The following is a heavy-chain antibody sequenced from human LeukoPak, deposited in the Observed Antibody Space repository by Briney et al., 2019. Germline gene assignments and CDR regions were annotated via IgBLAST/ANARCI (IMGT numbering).Heavy chain of an antibody. Sequence: PSETLSLTCAVYGVSFSGYYWSWIRQPPGKGLEWIGEINHSGSTNYNPPLKSRVTISVDTSKNQFSLKLSSVTAADTAVYYCARGYVYFDYWGQGTLVTVSS. V-gene: IGHV4-34*01. J-gene: IGHJ4*02. CDR3: ARGYVYFDY. CDR2: INHSGST. CDR1: GVSFSGYY. D-gene: IGHD3-16*01.